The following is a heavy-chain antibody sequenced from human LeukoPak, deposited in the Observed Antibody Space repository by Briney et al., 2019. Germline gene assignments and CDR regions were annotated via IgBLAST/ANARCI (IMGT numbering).Heavy chain of an antibody. V-gene: IGHV4-59*01. Sequence: SETLSLTCTVSGGSISSYYWSWIRQPPGKGLEWIGYIYYSGSTNYNPSLKSRVTISVDTSKNQFSLKLSSVTAADTAVYYCASGALVSNFDYWGQGPLVTVSS. D-gene: IGHD4/OR15-4a*01. J-gene: IGHJ4*02. CDR2: IYYSGST. CDR1: GGSISSYY. CDR3: ASGALVSNFDY.